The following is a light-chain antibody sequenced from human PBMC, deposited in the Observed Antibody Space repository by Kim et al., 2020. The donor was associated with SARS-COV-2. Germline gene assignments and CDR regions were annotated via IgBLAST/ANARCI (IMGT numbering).Light chain of an antibody. CDR3: QQYGYSPYT. CDR1: QSVSSSS. J-gene: IGKJ2*01. V-gene: IGKV3-20*01. Sequence: LSPGERATLSCRASQSVSSSSLAWYQQKAGQAPRLLIYGASNRPTGIPDRFSGSGSGTDFTLTISRLEPEDFALYYCQQYGYSPYTFGQGTKLEIK. CDR2: GAS.